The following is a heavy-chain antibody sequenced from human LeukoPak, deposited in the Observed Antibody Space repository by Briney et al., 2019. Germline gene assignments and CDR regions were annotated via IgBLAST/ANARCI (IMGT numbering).Heavy chain of an antibody. J-gene: IGHJ4*02. CDR3: ARGVKTYYDILTGYHYYFDY. CDR2: IYYSGST. Sequence: PSETLSLTCAVSGGSISSGGYYWSWIRQHPGKGLEWIGYIYYSGSTYYNPSLKSRVTISVDTSKNQFSLKLSSVTAADTAVYYCARGVKTYYDILTGYHYYFDYWGQGTLVTVSS. V-gene: IGHV4-31*11. D-gene: IGHD3-9*01. CDR1: GGSISSGGYY.